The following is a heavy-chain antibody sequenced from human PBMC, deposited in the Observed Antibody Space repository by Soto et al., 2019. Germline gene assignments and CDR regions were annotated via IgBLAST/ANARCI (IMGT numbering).Heavy chain of an antibody. Sequence: ASVKVSCKASGYTFTSYGISWVRQAPGQGLEWMGWISAYNGNTNYAQKLQGRVTMTTDTSMSTAYMELRSLRSDDTAVYYCAREYYDSSGYYWYYYYYGMDVWGQGTTVTVSS. D-gene: IGHD3-22*01. V-gene: IGHV1-18*01. CDR1: GYTFTSYG. CDR3: AREYYDSSGYYWYYYYYGMDV. J-gene: IGHJ6*02. CDR2: ISAYNGNT.